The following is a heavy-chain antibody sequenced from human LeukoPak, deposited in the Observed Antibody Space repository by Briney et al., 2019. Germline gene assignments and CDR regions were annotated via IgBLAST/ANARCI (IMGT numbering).Heavy chain of an antibody. CDR2: INPNSGGT. Sequence: ASVKVSCKASGYTFTGYYMHWGRQAPGQGLEWMGWINPNSGGTNYAQKFQGRVTMTRDTSISTAYMELSRLRSDDTDVYYCARGGQGARYSSRGNWFDPWGQGTLVSVSS. J-gene: IGHJ5*02. D-gene: IGHD6-13*01. CDR1: GYTFTGYY. CDR3: ARGGQGARYSSRGNWFDP. V-gene: IGHV1-2*02.